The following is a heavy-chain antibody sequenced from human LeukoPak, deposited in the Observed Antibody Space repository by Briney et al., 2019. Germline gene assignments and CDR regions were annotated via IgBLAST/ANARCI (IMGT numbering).Heavy chain of an antibody. CDR2: ISVYNDNT. V-gene: IGHV1-18*01. CDR3: ARVGVQATGIDY. D-gene: IGHD4/OR15-4a*01. CDR1: GYTFINYG. Sequence: ASVNVSCKASGYTFINYGISWVRQAPGQGLEWMGWISVYNDNTNYIQKLQGRVAMTTDTSTSTAYMELKSLRSDDTAVYYCARVGVQATGIDYWGQGTLVTVSS. J-gene: IGHJ4*02.